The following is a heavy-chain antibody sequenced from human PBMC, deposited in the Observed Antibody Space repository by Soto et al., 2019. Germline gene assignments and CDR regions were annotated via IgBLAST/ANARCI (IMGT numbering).Heavy chain of an antibody. CDR3: ARGDFYDISGPFSDAFDI. Sequence: GASVKVSCKVSGYTLSELSMHWVRQAPGKGLEWMRGLDPEDGETIYAQKFQGRFTISRDNAKNSLYLQMNSLRAEDTAIYYCARGDFYDISGPFSDAFDIWGHGTMVTVSS. V-gene: IGHV1-24*01. D-gene: IGHD3-22*01. CDR2: LDPEDGET. J-gene: IGHJ3*02. CDR1: GYTLSELS.